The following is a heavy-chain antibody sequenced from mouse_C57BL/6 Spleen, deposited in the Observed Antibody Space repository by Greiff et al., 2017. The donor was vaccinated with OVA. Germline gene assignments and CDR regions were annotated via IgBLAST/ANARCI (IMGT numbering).Heavy chain of an antibody. CDR2: IYPGDGDT. V-gene: IGHV1-80*01. CDR1: GYAFSSYW. Sequence: QVQLQQSGAELVKPGASVKISCKASGYAFSSYWMNWVKQRPGKGLEWIGQIYPGDGDTNYNGKFKGKATLTADKSSSTAYMQLSSLTSEDSAVYFCARGGDSNYWYFDVWGTGTTVTVSS. CDR3: ARGGDSNYWYFDV. D-gene: IGHD2-5*01. J-gene: IGHJ1*03.